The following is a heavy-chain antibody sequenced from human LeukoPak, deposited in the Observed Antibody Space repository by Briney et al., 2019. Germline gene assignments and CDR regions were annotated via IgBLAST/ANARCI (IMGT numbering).Heavy chain of an antibody. Sequence: PGGSLRLSCAASGFTVSSNYMSWVRQAPGKGLEWVSVTYSNGRTYYADSVKGRFTISRDISKNTLYLQMNSLRPEDTAVYYCARDAYGDYGQFDYWGQGTLVTVSS. V-gene: IGHV3-66*03. J-gene: IGHJ4*02. D-gene: IGHD4-17*01. CDR2: TYSNGRT. CDR3: ARDAYGDYGQFDY. CDR1: GFTVSSNY.